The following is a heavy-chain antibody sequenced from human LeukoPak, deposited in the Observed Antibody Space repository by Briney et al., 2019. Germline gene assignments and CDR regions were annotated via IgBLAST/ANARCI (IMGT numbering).Heavy chain of an antibody. CDR2: IGTAADT. V-gene: IGHV3-13*01. J-gene: IGHJ6*02. D-gene: IGHD2-21*01. Sequence: GGSLRLSCAASGFTFSSYDMHWVRQVIGEGLQWVSGIGTAADTYYVGSVKGRFTISRENAKNSLYLQMNNLRAGDTAVYCCARASACGAPSCNLHLGFYYGFDVWGQGTTVTVSS. CDR3: ARASACGAPSCNLHLGFYYGFDV. CDR1: GFTFSSYD.